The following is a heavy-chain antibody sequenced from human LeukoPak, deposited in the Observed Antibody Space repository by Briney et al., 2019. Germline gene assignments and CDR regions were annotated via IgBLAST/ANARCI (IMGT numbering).Heavy chain of an antibody. J-gene: IGHJ4*02. V-gene: IGHV3-21*01. D-gene: IGHD2-15*01. CDR1: GFTFSSDS. Sequence: PGGSLRLSCAASGFTFSSDSMNWVRQAPGQGLEWVSSISSSSSYIYYADSVKGRFTISRDNAKNSLYLQMNSLRAEDTAVYYCARDRVGCSGGSCYSGGFDYWGQGTLVTVSS. CDR3: ARDRVGCSGGSCYSGGFDY. CDR2: ISSSSSYI.